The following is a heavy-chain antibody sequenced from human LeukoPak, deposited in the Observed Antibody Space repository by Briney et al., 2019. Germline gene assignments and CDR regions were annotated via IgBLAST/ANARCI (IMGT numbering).Heavy chain of an antibody. V-gene: IGHV3-53*01. Sequence: GXXRLSCAASGFTVSRNYMNWVRQXPGKGLEWVSVLYRGGSTYYADSVEGRFTISRDNSKNTLSLQMNSLRADDTAVYYCARGFANGDYTLDYWGQGTLVTVSS. J-gene: IGHJ4*02. CDR2: LYRGGST. CDR1: GFTVSRNY. D-gene: IGHD4-17*01. CDR3: ARGFANGDYTLDY.